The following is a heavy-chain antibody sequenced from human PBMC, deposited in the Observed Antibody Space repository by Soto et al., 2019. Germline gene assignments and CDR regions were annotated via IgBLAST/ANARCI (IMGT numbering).Heavy chain of an antibody. D-gene: IGHD3-10*01. V-gene: IGHV4-39*01. CDR1: GGSISSSSYY. CDR3: ARPPRGTGSWFDP. Sequence: SETLSLTCTVSGGSISSSSYYWGWIRQPPGKGLEWIGSIYYSGSTYYNPSLKSRVTISVDTSKNQLSLKLSSVTAADTAVYYCARPPRGTGSWFDPWGQGTLVTVSS. J-gene: IGHJ5*02. CDR2: IYYSGST.